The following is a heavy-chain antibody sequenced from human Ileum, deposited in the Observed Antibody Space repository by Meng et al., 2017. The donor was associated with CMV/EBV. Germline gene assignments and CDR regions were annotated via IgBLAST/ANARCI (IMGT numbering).Heavy chain of an antibody. Sequence: QLTLKESGPTLVRPTQDLTLTCTFSVFSFSTRGVGVAWIRQPPGKALEWLALIYWDEDKGYSPSLKRRLTITKDTSKNQVVLTMTNVDPVDTATYFCARSLYYSSYYFDYWGQGTLVTVSS. J-gene: IGHJ4*02. D-gene: IGHD3-16*01. CDR3: ARSLYYSSYYFDY. CDR2: IYWDEDK. CDR1: VFSFSTRGVG. V-gene: IGHV2-5*02.